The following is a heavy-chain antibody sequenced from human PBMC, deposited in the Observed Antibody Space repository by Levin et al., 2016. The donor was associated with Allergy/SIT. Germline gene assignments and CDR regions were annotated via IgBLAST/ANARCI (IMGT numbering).Heavy chain of an antibody. CDR2: ISSSSSYI. V-gene: IGHV3-21*01. CDR3: ARSVVAGTSYYYYYYGMDV. Sequence: VRQMPGKGLEWVSSISSSSSYIYYADSVKGRFTISRDNAKNSLYLQMNSLRAEDTAVYYCARSVVAGTSYYYYYYGMDVWGQGTTVTVSS. J-gene: IGHJ6*02. D-gene: IGHD6-19*01.